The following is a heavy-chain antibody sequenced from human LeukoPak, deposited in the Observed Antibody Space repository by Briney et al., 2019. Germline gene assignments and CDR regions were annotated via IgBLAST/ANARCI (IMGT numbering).Heavy chain of an antibody. D-gene: IGHD4/OR15-4a*01. V-gene: IGHV4-59*01. CDR2: IYYSGST. CDR3: ARDGYGGNPVAG. Sequence: SETLSLTCTVSGGSISSYYWSWIRQPPGKGLEWIGYIYYSGSTNYNPSLKSRVTISVDTSKNQFSLKLSSVTAADTAVYYCARDGYGGNPVAGWGRGTLVTVSS. CDR1: GGSISSYY. J-gene: IGHJ4*02.